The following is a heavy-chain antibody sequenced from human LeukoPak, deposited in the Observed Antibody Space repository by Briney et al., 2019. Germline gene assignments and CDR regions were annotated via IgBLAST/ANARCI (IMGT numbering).Heavy chain of an antibody. CDR3: ASQRGRWSLGVPAAIRSWYFQH. CDR1: GGSFSGYY. CDR2: INHSGST. D-gene: IGHD2-2*02. Sequence: PSETLSLTCAVYGGSFSGYYWSWIRQPPGKGLEWIGEINHSGSTNYNPSLKSRVTISVDTSKNQFSLKLSSVTAADTAVYYCASQRGRWSLGVPAAIRSWYFQHWGQGTLVTVSS. J-gene: IGHJ1*01. V-gene: IGHV4-34*01.